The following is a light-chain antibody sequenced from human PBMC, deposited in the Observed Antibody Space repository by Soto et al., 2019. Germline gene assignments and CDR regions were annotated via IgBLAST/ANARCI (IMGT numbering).Light chain of an antibody. CDR3: SSYGGSNNLV. Sequence: QSALTQPPSASGSPGQSVTISCTGTSSDVGGYNYVSWYQQHPGKAPKLMNYEVNKRPSGVPDRFSGSKSGNTASLTVSGLQAEDEADYYCSSYGGSNNLVFGGGTKLTVL. CDR2: EVN. V-gene: IGLV2-8*01. J-gene: IGLJ2*01. CDR1: SSDVGGYNY.